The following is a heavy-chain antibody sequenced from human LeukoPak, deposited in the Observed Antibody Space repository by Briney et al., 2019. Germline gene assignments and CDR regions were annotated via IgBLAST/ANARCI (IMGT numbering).Heavy chain of an antibody. J-gene: IGHJ4*02. CDR2: ISSSSSYI. D-gene: IGHD3-10*01. CDR1: AFTFSNYW. CDR3: ARAAEGSYYEYFDY. V-gene: IGHV3-21*01. Sequence: GGSLRLSCAASAFTFSNYWMTWVRQAPGKGLEWVSSISSSSSYIYYADSVKGRFTISRDNAKNSLYLQMNSLRAEDTAVYYCARAAEGSYYEYFDYWGQGTLVTVSS.